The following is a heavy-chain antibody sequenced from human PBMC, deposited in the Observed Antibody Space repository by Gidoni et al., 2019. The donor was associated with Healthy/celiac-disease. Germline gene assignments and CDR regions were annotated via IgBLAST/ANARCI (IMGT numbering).Heavy chain of an antibody. J-gene: IGHJ3*02. CDR1: GGTFISYA. V-gene: IGHV1-69*01. D-gene: IGHD4-17*01. CDR3: AINLNVTTQAFDS. Sequence: QVQLVQSGAEVKKPGSSVKVSCKASGGTFISYAISWVRQTPGQGLEWLGGIIPIFGTANYAQKLQGRVTITADESTSTAYMELSSLRSEDPAVYYCAINLNVTTQAFDSWGQGTMVTVSS. CDR2: IIPIFGTA.